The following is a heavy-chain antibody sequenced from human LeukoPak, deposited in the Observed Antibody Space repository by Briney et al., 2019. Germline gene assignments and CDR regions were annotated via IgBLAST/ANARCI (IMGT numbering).Heavy chain of an antibody. CDR2: ISYDGSNK. CDR1: GFTFSSYG. V-gene: IGHV3-30*18. Sequence: GGSLRLSCAASGFTFSSYGMHWVRQAPGKGLEWVAVISYDGSNKYYADSVKGRFTISRDNSKNPLYLQMNSLRAEDTAVYYCAKDKSHYGMDVWGQGTTVTVSS. CDR3: AKDKSHYGMDV. J-gene: IGHJ6*02.